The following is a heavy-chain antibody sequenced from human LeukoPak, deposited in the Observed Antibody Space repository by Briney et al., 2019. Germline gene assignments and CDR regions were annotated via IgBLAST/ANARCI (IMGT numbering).Heavy chain of an antibody. CDR3: AVSVRFERVWHYFNN. D-gene: IGHD3-9*01. CDR2: ISESGAVT. J-gene: IGHJ4*02. Sequence: GGSLRLSCAASGFTFSSYAMNWVRQAPGKGLKWVSGISESGAVTHYADSVKGRFTISRDNSKTTVFLQMNSLRAEDTAVYYCAVSVRFERVWHYFNNWGQGTQVTVSS. V-gene: IGHV3-23*01. CDR1: GFTFSSYA.